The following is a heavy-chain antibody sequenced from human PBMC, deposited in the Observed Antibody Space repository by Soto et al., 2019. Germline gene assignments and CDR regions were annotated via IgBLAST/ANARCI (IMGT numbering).Heavy chain of an antibody. CDR3: ARHGEHCSSTSCYLYYCDYGIDV. CDR1: GYSFTSYW. J-gene: IGHJ6*02. Sequence: GESLKIYCKGSGYSFTSYWIGWVRQMPGKGLEWMGIIYPGDSDTRYSPSFQGQVTISADKSISTAYLQWSSLKASDTAMYYCARHGEHCSSTSCYLYYCDYGIDVWGPGTPPTVSS. D-gene: IGHD2-2*01. V-gene: IGHV5-51*01. CDR2: IYPGDSDT.